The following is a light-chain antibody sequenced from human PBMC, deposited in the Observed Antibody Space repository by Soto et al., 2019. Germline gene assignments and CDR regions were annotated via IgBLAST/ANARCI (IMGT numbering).Light chain of an antibody. Sequence: QSVLTQPASVSGSPGQSITISCTGSSNDVGGYKYVSWYQQHPGKAPKLMIYEVSNRPSGISNRFSGSKSGNTASLTISGLQAEDEADYYCSSYTGSSTLVFGGGT. V-gene: IGLV2-14*01. CDR2: EVS. CDR1: SNDVGGYKY. J-gene: IGLJ2*01. CDR3: SSYTGSSTLV.